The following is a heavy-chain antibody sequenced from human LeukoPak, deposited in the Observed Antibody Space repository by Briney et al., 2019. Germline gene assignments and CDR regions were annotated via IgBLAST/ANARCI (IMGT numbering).Heavy chain of an antibody. CDR2: IYYSGST. D-gene: IGHD5-18*01. V-gene: IGHV4-39*07. Sequence: SETLSLTCTVSGGSISSSSYYWGWIRQPPGKGLEWIGSIYYSGSTNYNPSLKSRVTISVDTSKNQFSLKLSSVTAADTAVYYCARRKVYSYGYNYWGQGTLVTVSS. J-gene: IGHJ4*02. CDR1: GGSISSSSYY. CDR3: ARRKVYSYGYNY.